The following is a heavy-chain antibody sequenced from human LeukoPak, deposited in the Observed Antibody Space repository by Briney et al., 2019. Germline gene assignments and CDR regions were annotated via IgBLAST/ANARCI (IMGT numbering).Heavy chain of an antibody. CDR3: TSRDDYYDSRYPRPVDY. D-gene: IGHD3-22*01. CDR1: GFTFGDYA. CDR2: IRSKAYGGTT. Sequence: GGSLRLSCTASGFTFGDYAMSWVRQAPGKGLEWVGFIRSKAYGGTTEYAASVKGRFTISRDDSKSIAYLQMNSLKTEDTAVYYCTSRDDYYDSRYPRPVDYWGQGTLVTVSS. J-gene: IGHJ4*02. V-gene: IGHV3-49*04.